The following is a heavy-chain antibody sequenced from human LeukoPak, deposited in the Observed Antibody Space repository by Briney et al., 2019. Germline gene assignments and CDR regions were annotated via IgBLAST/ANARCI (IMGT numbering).Heavy chain of an antibody. J-gene: IGHJ5*02. CDR1: GFTFSSYN. V-gene: IGHV3-21*01. CDR3: ARDAKQQLVRWFDP. D-gene: IGHD6-13*01. CDR2: ISSSSSYI. Sequence: GGSLRLSCAASGFTFSSYNMNWVRQAPGKGLEWVSSISSSSSYIYYADSVKGRFTISRDNAKNSLYLQMNSLRAEDTAVYYCARDAKQQLVRWFDPWGQGTLVTVSS.